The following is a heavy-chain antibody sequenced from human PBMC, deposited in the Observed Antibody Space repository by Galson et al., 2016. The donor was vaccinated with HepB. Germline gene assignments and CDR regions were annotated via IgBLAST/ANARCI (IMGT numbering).Heavy chain of an antibody. J-gene: IGHJ4*02. Sequence: SLRLSCAASGFTFRNHGMHWVRQAPGKGLEWVAVVSFDETNKYYVDSVKGRFTISRDNSKNALYLQMKSLRTEDTAIYYCAKDGTDFFDSSGYPDYWGQGTRVTVSS. CDR3: AKDGTDFFDSSGYPDY. CDR1: GFTFRNHG. V-gene: IGHV3-30*18. D-gene: IGHD3-22*01. CDR2: VSFDETNK.